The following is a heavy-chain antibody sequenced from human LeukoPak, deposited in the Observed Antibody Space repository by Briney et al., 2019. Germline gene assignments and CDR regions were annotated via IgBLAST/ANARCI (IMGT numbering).Heavy chain of an antibody. Sequence: SETLSLTCGVSGGSISSTNWWTWVRQPPGEGLEWIGEVHLGGRTNYNPSLESRVTMSVDMSENHTSLKLTSVTAADTAVYYCAREGGPYRPLDYSGQGTLVTVSS. CDR2: VHLGGRT. CDR3: AREGGPYRPLDY. J-gene: IGHJ4*02. CDR1: GGSISSTNW. V-gene: IGHV4-4*02.